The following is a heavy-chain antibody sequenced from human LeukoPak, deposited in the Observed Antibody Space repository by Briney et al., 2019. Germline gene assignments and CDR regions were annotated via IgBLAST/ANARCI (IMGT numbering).Heavy chain of an antibody. CDR3: ASEYNYDCRGYYYISSYFDY. CDR1: GFTFSSYS. Sequence: GGSLRLSCAASGFTFSSYSMNCVRQAPGKGLEWVSSISSSSSYIYYADSVKGRFTISRDNAKNSLYLQMNSLRAEDTAVYYCASEYNYDCRGYYYISSYFDYWGQGTLVTVSS. D-gene: IGHD3-22*01. V-gene: IGHV3-21*01. J-gene: IGHJ4*02. CDR2: ISSSSSYI.